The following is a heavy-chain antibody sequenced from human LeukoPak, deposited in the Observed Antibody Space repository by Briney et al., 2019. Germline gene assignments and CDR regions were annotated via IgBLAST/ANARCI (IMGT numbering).Heavy chain of an antibody. CDR1: GGSISSGSYH. D-gene: IGHD3-16*01. CDR2: IYTSGST. CDR3: ASGAAARFDY. J-gene: IGHJ4*02. Sequence: SETLSLTCTVSGGSISSGSYHWSWIRQPAGKGLEWIGRIYTSGSTNYNPSLKSRVTISVDTSKNQFSLKLSSVTAADTAVYYCASGAAARFDYWGQGTLVTVSS. V-gene: IGHV4-61*02.